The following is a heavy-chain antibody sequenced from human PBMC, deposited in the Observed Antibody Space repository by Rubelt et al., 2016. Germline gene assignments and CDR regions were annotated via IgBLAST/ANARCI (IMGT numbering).Heavy chain of an antibody. J-gene: IGHJ4*02. CDR3: ARGRNPDY. CDR1: RGSLSGYY. V-gene: IGHV4-34*01. CDR2: INHSGST. D-gene: IGHD1-14*01. Sequence: QLQESGPGLVKPSETLSLTCSVSRGSLSGYYWNWIRQHPRKGRGWIGRINHSGSTYSNPSLQSRVTISVATSKNQFSLKLSSVNAADTAVYYCARGRNPDYWGQGTLVTVSS.